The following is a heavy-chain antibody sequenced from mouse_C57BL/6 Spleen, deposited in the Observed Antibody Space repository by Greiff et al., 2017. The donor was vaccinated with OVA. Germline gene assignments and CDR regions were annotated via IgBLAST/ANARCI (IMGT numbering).Heavy chain of an antibody. Sequence: VQLKQSGPVLVKPGASVKMSCKASGYTFTDYYMNWVKQSHGKSLEWIGVINPYNGGTSYNQKFKGKATLTVDKSSSTAYMELNSLTSEDSAVYYCARSGGYPDWYFDVWGTGTTVTVSS. CDR3: ARSGGYPDWYFDV. J-gene: IGHJ1*03. V-gene: IGHV1-19*01. CDR2: INPYNGGT. D-gene: IGHD3-2*02. CDR1: GYTFTDYY.